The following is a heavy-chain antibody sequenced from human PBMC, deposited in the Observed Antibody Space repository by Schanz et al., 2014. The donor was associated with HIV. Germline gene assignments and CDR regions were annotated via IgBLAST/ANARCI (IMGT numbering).Heavy chain of an antibody. J-gene: IGHJ6*02. CDR3: AKDQGYDFWSGYYNYYNMDV. CDR1: GFAFSSYA. D-gene: IGHD3-3*01. Sequence: QVQLVESGGGVVQPGGSLRLSCAGSGFAFSSYAMTWVRQVPGKGLEWVSGITWNSITIDYADSVKGRFTISRDNSKNTLYLQMNSLRAEDTAVYYCAKDQGYDFWSGYYNYYNMDVWGQGTTVTVSS. V-gene: IGHV3-NL1*01. CDR2: ITWNSITI.